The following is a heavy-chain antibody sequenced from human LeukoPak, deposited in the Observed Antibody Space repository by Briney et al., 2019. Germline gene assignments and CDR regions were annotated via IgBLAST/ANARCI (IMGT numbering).Heavy chain of an antibody. V-gene: IGHV3-66*01. CDR2: IYSGGST. J-gene: IGHJ4*02. D-gene: IGHD1-26*01. CDR1: GFTVSSNF. Sequence: GGSLRLSCAASGFTVSSNFMTWVRQAPGKGLEWVSVIYSGGSTYYADSVKDRFTISRDNSKNMLYLQMNSLRAEDTAVYYCARGLGIHYFDYWGQGTLVTVSS. CDR3: ARGLGIHYFDY.